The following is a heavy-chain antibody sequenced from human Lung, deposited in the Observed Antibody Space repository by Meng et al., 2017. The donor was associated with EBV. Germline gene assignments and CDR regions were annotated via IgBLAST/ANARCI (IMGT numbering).Heavy chain of an antibody. CDR3: ARAGYDSSGYYPQPFDY. Sequence: QGQLGKCGAEVKKPGASVKVSCKASGYTLTSYAMHWVRQAPGQRLEWMGWINAGNGNTKYSQRFQGRVTNTRDTSASTAYMELSSLRSEDTTVYYCARAGYDSSGYYPQPFDYWGQGTLVTVSS. CDR2: INAGNGNT. D-gene: IGHD3-22*01. CDR1: GYTLTSYA. V-gene: IGHV1-3*01. J-gene: IGHJ4*02.